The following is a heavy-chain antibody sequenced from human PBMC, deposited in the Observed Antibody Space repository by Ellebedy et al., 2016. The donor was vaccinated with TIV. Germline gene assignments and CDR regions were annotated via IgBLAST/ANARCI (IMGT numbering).Heavy chain of an antibody. CDR2: INHSRLT. D-gene: IGHD6-19*01. CDR1: GVSFSGYY. J-gene: IGHJ4*02. V-gene: IGHV4-34*01. Sequence: MLSETLSLTCAVYGVSFSGYYWRWLRQPPGTGLEWIGEINHSRLTNYNPSLKSRVTISVDTSKNQFSLKLSSVTAADTAVYYCARWVAVAATYCDYWGQGTLVTVSS. CDR3: ARWVAVAATYCDY.